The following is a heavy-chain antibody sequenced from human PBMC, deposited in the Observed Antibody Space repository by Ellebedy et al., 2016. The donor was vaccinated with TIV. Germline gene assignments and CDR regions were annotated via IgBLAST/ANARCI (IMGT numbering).Heavy chain of an antibody. Sequence: GESLKISCAASGFSFTSYWMTWVRQSPGKGLEWVANVDQDGSEKYYVDSVKGRFTISRDNAKNSLYLQMNSLRAEDTAVYYCANTFSLYYDFWNGSSGGVWGRGTLVTVSS. J-gene: IGHJ4*02. CDR3: ANTFSLYYDFWNGSSGGV. V-gene: IGHV3-7*01. D-gene: IGHD3-3*01. CDR2: VDQDGSEK. CDR1: GFSFTSYW.